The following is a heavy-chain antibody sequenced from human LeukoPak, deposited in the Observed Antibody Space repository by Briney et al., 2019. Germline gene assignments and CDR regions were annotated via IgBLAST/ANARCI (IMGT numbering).Heavy chain of an antibody. V-gene: IGHV4-39*07. Sequence: PSETLSLTCTVSGGSISSSSYYWGWIRQPPGKGLEWIGYIYYSGRTYYNPSLKSRVTISVDTSKNQFSLKLSSVTAADTAVYYCARDTPPTVTTPRGWFDPWGQGTLVTVSS. CDR1: GGSISSSSYY. D-gene: IGHD4-17*01. J-gene: IGHJ5*02. CDR3: ARDTPPTVTTPRGWFDP. CDR2: IYYSGRT.